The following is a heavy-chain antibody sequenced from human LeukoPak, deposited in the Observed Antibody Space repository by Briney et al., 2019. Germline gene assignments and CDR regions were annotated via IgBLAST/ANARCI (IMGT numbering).Heavy chain of an antibody. J-gene: IGHJ4*02. CDR3: ANTPRNYYDSSGYYHYFDY. Sequence: GGSLRLSCAASGFTFSSYAMSWVRRAPGKGLEWVSAISGSGGSTYYADSVKGRFTISRDNSKNTLYLQMNSLRAEDTAVYYCANTPRNYYDSSGYYHYFDYWGQGTLVTVSS. CDR2: ISGSGGST. CDR1: GFTFSSYA. D-gene: IGHD3-22*01. V-gene: IGHV3-23*01.